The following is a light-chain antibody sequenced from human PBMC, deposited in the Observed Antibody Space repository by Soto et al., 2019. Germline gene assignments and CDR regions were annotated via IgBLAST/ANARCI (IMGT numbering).Light chain of an antibody. CDR2: DAS. CDR3: QHYNSCSVA. Sequence: EIEMTQSPSTLSGSLGDRVTITCRASQSISSLLAWYQQKPGKAPKLLIYDASTRKSGIPSRFSGSGSGTEFTLTISSLQSDDFAAYYCQHYNSCSVAFGQGTKV. V-gene: IGKV1-5*03. CDR1: QSISSL. J-gene: IGKJ1*01.